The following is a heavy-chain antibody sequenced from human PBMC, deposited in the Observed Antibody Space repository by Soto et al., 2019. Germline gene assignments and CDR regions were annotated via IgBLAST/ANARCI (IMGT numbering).Heavy chain of an antibody. V-gene: IGHV3-74*01. J-gene: IGHJ5*02. D-gene: IGHD2-8*01. CDR3: VRGRVLMQSNWFDP. CDR2: SNSDGSST. CDR1: GFTFSSYW. Sequence: EVQLVESGGGVVQPGGSLTISCAASGFTFSSYWMHWVRQAPGKGLVWVSRSNSDGSSTSYADSVKGRFTASRDNAKNTLYLQMNSLTPEDTAVYYCVRGRVLMQSNWFDPWGQGTLVTVSS.